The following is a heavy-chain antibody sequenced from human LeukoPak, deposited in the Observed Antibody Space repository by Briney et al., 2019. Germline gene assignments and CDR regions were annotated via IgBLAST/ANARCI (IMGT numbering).Heavy chain of an antibody. V-gene: IGHV4-38-2*02. CDR3: ARGVTPNWFDP. CDR2: IYHSGST. J-gene: IGHJ5*02. CDR1: GYSISSGYY. Sequence: SETLSLTCTVSGYSISSGYYWGWIRQPPGKGLEWIGSIYHSGSTYYNPSLKSRVTISVDTSKNQFSLKLSSVTAADTAVYYCARGVTPNWFDPWGQGTLVTVSS.